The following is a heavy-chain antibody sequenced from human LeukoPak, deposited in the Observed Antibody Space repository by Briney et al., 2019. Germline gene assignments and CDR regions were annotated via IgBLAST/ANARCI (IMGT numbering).Heavy chain of an antibody. V-gene: IGHV1-2*02. J-gene: IGHJ5*02. D-gene: IGHD3-3*01. Sequence: GASVKVSCKASGYSFTGYYMHWVRQAPGQGFEWMGWINPNSGGTNYAQKFQRRVTMTRDTSISTAYMELSRLRSDDTAMYYCARARLEWLFGFDPWGQGTLVTVSS. CDR2: INPNSGGT. CDR3: ARARLEWLFGFDP. CDR1: GYSFTGYY.